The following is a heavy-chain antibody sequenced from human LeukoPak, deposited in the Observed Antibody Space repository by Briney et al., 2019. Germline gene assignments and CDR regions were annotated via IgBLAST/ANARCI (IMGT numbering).Heavy chain of an antibody. D-gene: IGHD1-26*01. CDR1: GYSFTSYW. CDR3: ARTGGSYMKYFQH. V-gene: IGHV5-51*01. J-gene: IGHJ1*01. CDR2: IYPGDSDT. Sequence: GESLKISCQGSGYSFTSYWIGWVRQMPGKGLGWMGIIYPGDSDTRYSPSFQGQVTISADKSISTAYLQWSSLKASDTAMYYCARTGGSYMKYFQHWGQGTLVTVSS.